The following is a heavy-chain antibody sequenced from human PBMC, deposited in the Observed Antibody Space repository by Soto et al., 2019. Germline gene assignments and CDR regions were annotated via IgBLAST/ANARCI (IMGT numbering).Heavy chain of an antibody. D-gene: IGHD6-6*01. V-gene: IGHV1-2*02. CDR2: IGPESGAT. CDR1: GYTFTGHY. Sequence: ASVKVSCKASGYTFTGHYIHWVRQAPEQGPEWMGEIGPESGATRYAQRFQGRVTMTRDMSISTAYLQWSSLKASDTAMYFCARGSPYDYWGQGTLVTVSS. CDR3: ARGSPYDY. J-gene: IGHJ4*02.